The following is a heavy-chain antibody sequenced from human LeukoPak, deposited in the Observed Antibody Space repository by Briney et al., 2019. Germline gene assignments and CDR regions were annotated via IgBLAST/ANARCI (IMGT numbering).Heavy chain of an antibody. D-gene: IGHD6-13*01. CDR1: GYTFTSYD. Sequence: ASVKVSCKASGYTFTSYDINWVRQATGQGLEWMGWMNPNSGNTGYAQKFQGRVTMTRNTSISTAYMELSSLRSEDTAVYYRARGPYSSSWYNYWGQGTLVTVSS. J-gene: IGHJ4*02. CDR3: ARGPYSSSWYNY. V-gene: IGHV1-8*01. CDR2: MNPNSGNT.